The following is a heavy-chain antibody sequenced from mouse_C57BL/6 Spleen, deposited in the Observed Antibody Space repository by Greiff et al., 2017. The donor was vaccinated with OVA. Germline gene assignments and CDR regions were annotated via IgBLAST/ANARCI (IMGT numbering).Heavy chain of an antibody. CDR1: GYAFSSYW. D-gene: IGHD2-4*01. CDR2: IYPGDGDT. Sequence: QVQLQQSGAELVKPGASVKISCKASGYAFSSYWMTWVKQRPGKGLEWMGQIYPGDGDTNYNGKFTGKATLTADKSSSTAYMQLSSLTSEDSAVYFCASIYYDYEGFDYWGQGTTLTVSS. V-gene: IGHV1-80*01. CDR3: ASIYYDYEGFDY. J-gene: IGHJ2*01.